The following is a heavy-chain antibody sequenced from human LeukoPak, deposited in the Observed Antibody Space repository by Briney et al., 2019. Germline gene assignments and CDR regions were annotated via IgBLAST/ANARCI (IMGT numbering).Heavy chain of an antibody. D-gene: IGHD7-27*01. CDR2: ISGSGGRT. Sequence: GGSLRLSCAASGFTFSSYAMSWVRQAPGKGLEWVSAISGSGGRTYYADSVKGRFTISRDNSKNTLYLQMNSLRAEDTAVYYCAKSPGYYYYYYMDVWGKGTTVTVSS. J-gene: IGHJ6*03. V-gene: IGHV3-23*01. CDR1: GFTFSSYA. CDR3: AKSPGYYYYYYMDV.